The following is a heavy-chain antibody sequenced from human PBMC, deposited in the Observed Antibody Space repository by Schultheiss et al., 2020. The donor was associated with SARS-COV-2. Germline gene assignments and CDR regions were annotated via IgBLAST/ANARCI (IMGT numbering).Heavy chain of an antibody. V-gene: IGHV3-30-3*01. CDR1: GFTFSSYA. D-gene: IGHD2-2*01. CDR3: AKDWVGGYCSSTSCYYYGMDV. Sequence: GESLKISCAASGFTFSSYAMHWVRQAPGKGLEWVAVISYDGSNKYYADSVKGRFTISRDNSKNTLYLQMNSLRAEDTAVYYCAKDWVGGYCSSTSCYYYGMDVWGQGTTVTVSS. CDR2: ISYDGSNK. J-gene: IGHJ6*02.